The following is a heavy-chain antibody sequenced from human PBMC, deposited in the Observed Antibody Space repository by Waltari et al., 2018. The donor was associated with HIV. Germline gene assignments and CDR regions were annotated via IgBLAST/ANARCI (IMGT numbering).Heavy chain of an antibody. D-gene: IGHD3-22*01. CDR2: ISYDGSNK. J-gene: IGHJ4*02. V-gene: IGHV3-30-3*01. CDR3: ARDPYYYDSSGYLCYFDY. Sequence: QVQLVESGGGVVQPGRSLRLSCAASGFTFSSYAMHRVRQAPGKGLEWVAVISYDGSNKYYADSVKGRFTISRDNSKNTLYLQMNSLRAEDTAVYYCARDPYYYDSSGYLCYFDYWGQGTLVTVSS. CDR1: GFTFSSYA.